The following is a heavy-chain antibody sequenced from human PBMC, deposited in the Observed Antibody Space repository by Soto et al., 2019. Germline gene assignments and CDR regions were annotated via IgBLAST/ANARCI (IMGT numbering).Heavy chain of an antibody. J-gene: IGHJ5*02. CDR1: GGTFSSYA. Sequence: GASVKVSCKASGGTFSSYAISWVRQAPGQGLEWMGGIIPIFGTANYAQKLQGRVTITADESTSTAYMELSSLSSEDTAVYYCARQQQPDQSWCDPWGQGTLVTVSS. CDR3: ARQQQPDQSWCDP. CDR2: IIPIFGTA. V-gene: IGHV1-69*13. D-gene: IGHD6-13*01.